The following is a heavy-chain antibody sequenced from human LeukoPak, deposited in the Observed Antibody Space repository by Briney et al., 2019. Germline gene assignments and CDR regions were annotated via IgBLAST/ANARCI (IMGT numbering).Heavy chain of an antibody. Sequence: PGRSLRLSCAASGFTFSSYAMHWVRQAPGKGLEWVAVISYDGSNKYYADSVKGRFTISRDNSKNTLYLQMNSLRAEDTAVYYCARAGDGYNGWYFDYWGQGTLVTVSS. D-gene: IGHD5-24*01. V-gene: IGHV3-30-3*01. CDR2: ISYDGSNK. CDR3: ARAGDGYNGWYFDY. CDR1: GFTFSSYA. J-gene: IGHJ4*02.